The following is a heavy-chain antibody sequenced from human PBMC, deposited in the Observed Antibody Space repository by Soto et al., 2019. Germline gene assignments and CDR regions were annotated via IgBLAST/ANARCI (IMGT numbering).Heavy chain of an antibody. V-gene: IGHV4-59*08. Sequence: SETLSLTCTVSGGSISSYYWTWIRQPPGKGLEWIGFMYNSGSTHYNPPLKSRVTISLDTSKNQFSLNLRSVTAADTAVYYCASMGYHYGSGSYPLDYWGQGTLVTVSS. CDR2: MYNSGST. CDR3: ASMGYHYGSGSYPLDY. D-gene: IGHD3-10*01. J-gene: IGHJ4*02. CDR1: GGSISSYY.